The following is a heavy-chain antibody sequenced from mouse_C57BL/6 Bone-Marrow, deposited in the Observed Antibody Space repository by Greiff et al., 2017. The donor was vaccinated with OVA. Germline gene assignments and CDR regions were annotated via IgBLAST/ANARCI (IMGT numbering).Heavy chain of an antibody. CDR3: ARFRARGSSY. CDR1: GYTFTSYW. Sequence: QVQLQQPGAELVKPGASVKLSCKASGYTFTSYWLHWVKQRPGQGLEWIGMIHPNSGSTNYNEKFKSKATLAVDKSSSTPYMQLSSLTSEDTAVYDCARFRARGSSYWGQGTTLTVSS. CDR2: IHPNSGST. J-gene: IGHJ2*01. V-gene: IGHV1-64*01. D-gene: IGHD1-1*01.